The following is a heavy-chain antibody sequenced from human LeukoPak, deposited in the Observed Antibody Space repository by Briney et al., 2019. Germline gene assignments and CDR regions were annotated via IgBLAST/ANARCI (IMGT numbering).Heavy chain of an antibody. CDR1: GFTFSSYA. V-gene: IGHV3-30-3*01. J-gene: IGHJ4*02. CDR2: ISYDGSNK. D-gene: IGHD1-26*01. CDR3: ASEGGSYEEPIFDY. Sequence: PGGSLRLSCAASGFTFSSYAMHWVRQAPGKGLEWVAVISYDGSNKYYADSVKGRFTISRDNSKNTLYLQMNSLRSEDTAVYYCASEGGSYEEPIFDYWGQGTLVTVSS.